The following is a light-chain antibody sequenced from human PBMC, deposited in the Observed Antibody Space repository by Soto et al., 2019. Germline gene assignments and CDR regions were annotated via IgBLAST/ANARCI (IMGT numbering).Light chain of an antibody. J-gene: IGKJ1*01. CDR2: CAS. CDR1: QSVSSN. V-gene: IGKV3-15*01. Sequence: EIVMTQSPATLSMSPGERATLSCRASQSVSSNLAWYQQKPGQAPRLLIYCASTRDTGIPARFSGSGSGTEFTLTISSLQSEDFAVYYCQQYNNWWTFGQGNKVEIK. CDR3: QQYNNWWT.